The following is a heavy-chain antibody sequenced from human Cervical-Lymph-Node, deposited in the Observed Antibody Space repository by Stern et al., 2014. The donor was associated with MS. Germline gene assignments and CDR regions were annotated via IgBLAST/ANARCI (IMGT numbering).Heavy chain of an antibody. CDR1: GGSISGAAYY. CDR2: IHYSGST. CDR3: ARSDRLWGSFDY. Sequence: LQLQESSPGLVKPSQTLSLTCTVSGGSISGAAYYWSWIRQHPGKGLEWIGYIHYSGSTYYNPSLRSRVTISVDTSKNQFSLRLNSVTAADTALYYCARSDRLWGSFDYWGQGTLVTVSS. D-gene: IGHD3-16*01. J-gene: IGHJ4*02. V-gene: IGHV4-31*03.